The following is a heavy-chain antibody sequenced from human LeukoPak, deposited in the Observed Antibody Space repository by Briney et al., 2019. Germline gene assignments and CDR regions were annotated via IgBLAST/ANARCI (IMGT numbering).Heavy chain of an antibody. CDR3: AKLSLTTVTTTSDY. CDR2: ISYDGSNK. V-gene: IGHV3-30*18. J-gene: IGHJ4*02. Sequence: GVSLRLSCAASGFTFSSYGMHWVRQAPGKGLEWVAVISYDGSNKYYADSVKGRFTISRDNSKNTLYLQMNSLRAEDTAVYYCAKLSLTTVTTTSDYWGQGTLVTVSS. D-gene: IGHD4-17*01. CDR1: GFTFSSYG.